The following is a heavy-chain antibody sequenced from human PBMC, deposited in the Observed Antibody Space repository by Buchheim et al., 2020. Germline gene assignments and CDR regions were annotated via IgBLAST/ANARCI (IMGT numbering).Heavy chain of an antibody. D-gene: IGHD3-22*01. Sequence: QLQLQESGPGLVKPSETLSLTCTVSGGSISSSSYYWGWIRQPPGKGLEWIGSIYYSGSTYYNPSLKSRVTISVDTSKNPFSLKLSSVTAADTAVYYCARRPFYYYDSSGYYYDLFYYYYGMDVWGQGTT. CDR1: GGSISSSSYY. CDR3: ARRPFYYYDSSGYYYDLFYYYYGMDV. V-gene: IGHV4-39*01. J-gene: IGHJ6*02. CDR2: IYYSGST.